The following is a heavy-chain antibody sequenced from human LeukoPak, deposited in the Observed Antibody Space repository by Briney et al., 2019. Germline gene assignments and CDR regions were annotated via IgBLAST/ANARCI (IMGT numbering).Heavy chain of an antibody. CDR1: GYTFSNDW. D-gene: IGHD3-16*02. CDR2: IWYDGSNK. V-gene: IGHV3-33*08. J-gene: IGHJ6*02. Sequence: GGSLRLSCAASGYTFSNDWMSWVRQAPGKGLEWVAVIWYDGSNKYYADSVKGRFTISRDNSKNTLYLQMNSLRAEDTAVYYCARDYRGMDVWGQGTTVTVSS. CDR3: ARDYRGMDV.